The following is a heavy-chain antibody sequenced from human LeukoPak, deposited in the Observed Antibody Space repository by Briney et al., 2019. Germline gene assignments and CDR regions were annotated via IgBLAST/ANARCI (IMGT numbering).Heavy chain of an antibody. V-gene: IGHV3-23*01. J-gene: IGHJ4*02. CDR1: GFTFSSNA. CDR3: AKAVAGYRYGCDY. CDR2: ISGSGGST. Sequence: AESLTLSCAASGFTFSSNAMSWVRHAPGQGLEWDSAISGSGGSTYYADTVKGRFTISRDKSKNTLYMQMNSLRAEDSAVYYCAKAVAGYRYGCDYWGQGTLVTVSS. D-gene: IGHD5-18*01.